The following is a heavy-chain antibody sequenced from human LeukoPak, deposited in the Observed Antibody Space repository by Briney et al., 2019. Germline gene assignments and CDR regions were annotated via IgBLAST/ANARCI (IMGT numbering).Heavy chain of an antibody. D-gene: IGHD3-3*01. J-gene: IGHJ3*02. CDR3: ARVPGDDFWSGFRSDGIDI. CDR2: MNPNSGNT. V-gene: IGHV1-8*01. Sequence: GAPVKVSCKASGYTFTSYDINWVQQATGQGLEWMGRMNPNSGNTDYAQKFQGRVSLTRDTSISTAYMELSGLRSEDTAIYYCARVPGDDFWSGFRSDGIDIWGQGTMVTVSS. CDR1: GYTFTSYD.